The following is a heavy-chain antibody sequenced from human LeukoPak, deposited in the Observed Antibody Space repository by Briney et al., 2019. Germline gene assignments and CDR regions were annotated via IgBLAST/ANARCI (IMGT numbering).Heavy chain of an antibody. Sequence: SETLSLTCTVSGGSISSSSYYWGWIRQPPGKGLEWIGSIYYSGSTNYNPSLKSRVTISVDTSKNQFSLKLSSVTAADTAVYYCARGPSGFGELWVWGQGTLVTVSS. D-gene: IGHD3-10*01. J-gene: IGHJ4*02. CDR2: IYYSGST. CDR1: GGSISSSSYY. V-gene: IGHV4-39*07. CDR3: ARGPSGFGELWV.